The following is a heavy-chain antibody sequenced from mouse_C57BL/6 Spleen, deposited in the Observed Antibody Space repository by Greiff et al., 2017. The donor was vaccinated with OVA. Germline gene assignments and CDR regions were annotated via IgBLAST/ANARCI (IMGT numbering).Heavy chain of an antibody. D-gene: IGHD1-1*01. CDR2: IDPETGGT. V-gene: IGHV1-15*01. CDR3: TRFITTVVAFDY. J-gene: IGHJ2*01. CDR1: GYTFTDYE. Sequence: VQGVESGAELVRPGASVTLSCKASGYTFTDYEMHWVKQTPVHGLEWIGAIDPETGGTAYNQKFKAKAILTADKSSSTAYMELRSLTSEDSAVYYCTRFITTVVAFDYWGQGTTLTVSS.